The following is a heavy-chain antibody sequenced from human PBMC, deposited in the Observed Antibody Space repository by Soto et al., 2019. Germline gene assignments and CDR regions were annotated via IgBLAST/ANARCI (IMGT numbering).Heavy chain of an antibody. D-gene: IGHD6-13*01. CDR1: GFTFSTYW. J-gene: IGHJ4*02. Sequence: GSPKLSCAGSGFTFSTYWMTWVRQAPGKGLEWVGTMAQGGCYTNYVDSVKGRFTISRDNARNTMYLQMDSLRADDTAVYYCARESWGSYDFWGQGTLVTVSS. CDR3: ARESWGSYDF. V-gene: IGHV3-7*03. CDR2: MAQGGCYT.